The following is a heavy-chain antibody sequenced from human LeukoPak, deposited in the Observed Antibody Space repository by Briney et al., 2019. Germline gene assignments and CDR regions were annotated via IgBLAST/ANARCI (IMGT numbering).Heavy chain of an antibody. Sequence: GASVTVSCKASGYTFTSYDINWVRQAPGQGLEWMGWMNPNSGNTGYAQKFQGRVTMTRNTSISTAYMELSSLRSEDTAVYYCARGTTWELPDYWGQGTLVTVSS. CDR2: MNPNSGNT. CDR3: ARGTTWELPDY. CDR1: GYTFTSYD. D-gene: IGHD1-26*01. J-gene: IGHJ4*02. V-gene: IGHV1-8*01.